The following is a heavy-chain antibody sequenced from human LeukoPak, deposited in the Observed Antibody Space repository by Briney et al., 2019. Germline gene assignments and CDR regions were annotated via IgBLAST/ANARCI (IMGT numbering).Heavy chain of an antibody. D-gene: IGHD6-19*01. CDR1: GFTFSSYA. J-gene: IGHJ4*02. CDR2: ITYDGSK. CDR3: AKVRWDNSGWYYLDS. Sequence: PGGSLRLSCAASGFTFSSYAMSWVRQAPGKGLEWVAVITYDGSKYYTDSVKGRFTISRDNSKSTLYLQMNSLRAEDTAVYYCAKVRWDNSGWYYLDSWGQGTLVTVSS. V-gene: IGHV3-30*18.